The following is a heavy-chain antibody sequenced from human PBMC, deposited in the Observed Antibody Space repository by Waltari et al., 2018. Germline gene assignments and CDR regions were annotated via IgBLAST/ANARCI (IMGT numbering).Heavy chain of an antibody. CDR3: AKPSVEWELEALNAFDI. V-gene: IGHV3-30*02. CDR1: GFSFSSHG. J-gene: IGHJ3*02. CDR2: IRYDGRNK. Sequence: QVQLVESGGGVVQPGGSLRLSCATSGFSFSSHGMTWVRQAPGKGLQWVAFIRYDGRNKFYADSVEGRFTISRDSSKKMLYLQMSSLRAEDTAVYYCAKPSVEWELEALNAFDIWGQGTKVTVSS. D-gene: IGHD1-26*01.